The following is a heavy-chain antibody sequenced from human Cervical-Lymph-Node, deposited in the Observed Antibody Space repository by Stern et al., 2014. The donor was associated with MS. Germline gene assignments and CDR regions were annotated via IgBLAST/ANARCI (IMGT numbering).Heavy chain of an antibody. J-gene: IGHJ6*02. CDR1: GYTLSEIS. D-gene: IGHD2-21*02. V-gene: IGHV1-24*01. CDR2: FDPEHGET. Sequence: VQLLESGAEVKKLGASVKVSCKVSGYTLSEISMHWVRQAPGKGLEWMGGFDPEHGETRYAQKFQGRVTMAEDRSTDTAYMELSSLRSEDTAVYYCATHRGRVTYYYGMDVWGQGTTVTVSS. CDR3: ATHRGRVTYYYGMDV.